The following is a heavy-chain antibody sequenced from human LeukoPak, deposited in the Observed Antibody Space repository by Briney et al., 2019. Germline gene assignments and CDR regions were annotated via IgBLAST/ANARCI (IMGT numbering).Heavy chain of an antibody. V-gene: IGHV3-48*03. CDR3: AKDRSSSGWYATAPPAPFDY. CDR1: GFTFSSYE. D-gene: IGHD6-19*01. J-gene: IGHJ4*02. CDR2: ISSSGSTI. Sequence: GGSLRLSCAASGFTFSSYEMNWVRQAPGKGLEWVSYISSSGSTIYYADSVKGRFTISRDNAKNSLYLQMNSLRAEDTAVYYCAKDRSSSGWYATAPPAPFDYWGQGTLVTVSS.